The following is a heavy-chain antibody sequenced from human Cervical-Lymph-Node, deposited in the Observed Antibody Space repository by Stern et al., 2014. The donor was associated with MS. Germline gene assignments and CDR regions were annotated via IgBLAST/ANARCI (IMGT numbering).Heavy chain of an antibody. V-gene: IGHV4-59*01. J-gene: IGHJ6*02. Sequence: QVQLQESGPGLVKPSETLSLTCTVSGGSISSYYWSWIRQPPGKGLEWIGYIYYSGSTNYNPSPTRRVTISVDTSKNQFSLKLSSVTAADTAVYYCARSPGDYYYYGMDVWGQGTTVTVSS. CDR3: ARSPGDYYYYGMDV. CDR2: IYYSGST. CDR1: GGSISSYY.